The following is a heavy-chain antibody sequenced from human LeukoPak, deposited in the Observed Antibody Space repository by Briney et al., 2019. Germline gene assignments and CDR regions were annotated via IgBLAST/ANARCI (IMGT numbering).Heavy chain of an antibody. CDR2: IAGSGGTI. Sequence: GGSLTLSCAASGYTLSFSDYHMSWVRQAPGKGLEWISSIAGSGGTIYYAESVRGRFTFSRDTAKKSLYLQMNSLRAEDTAIYYCARGAYLGPPVNYYYGMDVWGPGTTVTVSS. CDR3: ARGAYLGPPVNYYYGMDV. V-gene: IGHV3-11*01. CDR1: GYTLSFSDYH. J-gene: IGHJ6*02. D-gene: IGHD2-8*01.